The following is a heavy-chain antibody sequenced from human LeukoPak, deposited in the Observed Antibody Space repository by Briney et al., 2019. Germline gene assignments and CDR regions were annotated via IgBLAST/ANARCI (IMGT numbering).Heavy chain of an antibody. D-gene: IGHD5-12*01. CDR3: ATRGYSGYGTDY. CDR2: IDHSGST. Sequence: SETLSLTCAVYGGSFSGYYWSWIRQPPGKGLEWIGEIDHSGSTNYNPSLKGRVTISVDTSKNQFSLKLSSVTAADTAVYYCATRGYSGYGTDYWGQGTLVTVSS. CDR1: GGSFSGYY. V-gene: IGHV4-34*01. J-gene: IGHJ4*02.